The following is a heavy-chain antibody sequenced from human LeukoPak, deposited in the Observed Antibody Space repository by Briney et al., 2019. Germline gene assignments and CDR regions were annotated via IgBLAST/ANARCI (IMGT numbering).Heavy chain of an antibody. V-gene: IGHV3-23*01. CDR3: ARDGSWGDYQFYFYMDV. Sequence: GASLRLSCEASGFTFGSLAMSWVRQAPGKGLEWLSGISASGHYIYYADSVKGRFTISRDNAKNTLYIEMNSLRAEDTAVYYCARDGSWGDYQFYFYMDVWGKGTTVTVSS. D-gene: IGHD2-2*01. J-gene: IGHJ6*03. CDR1: GFTFGSLA. CDR2: ISASGHYI.